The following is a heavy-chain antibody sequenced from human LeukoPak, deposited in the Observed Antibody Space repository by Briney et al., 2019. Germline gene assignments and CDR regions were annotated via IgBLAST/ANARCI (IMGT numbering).Heavy chain of an antibody. CDR3: ASFSLYVSRPPDAFDI. Sequence: PSETLSLTCAVYGGSFSGYYWSWVRQAPGKGLEWVANIKQDGSEKYYVDSVKGRFTISRDNAKNSLYLQMNSLRAEDTAVYYCASFSLYVSRPPDAFDIWGQGTMVTVSS. J-gene: IGHJ3*02. CDR2: IKQDGSEK. D-gene: IGHD3-22*01. CDR1: GGSFSGYY. V-gene: IGHV3-7*01.